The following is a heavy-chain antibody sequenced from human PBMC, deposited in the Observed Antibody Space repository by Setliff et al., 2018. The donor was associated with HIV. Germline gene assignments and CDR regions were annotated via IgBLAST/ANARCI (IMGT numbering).Heavy chain of an antibody. J-gene: IGHJ4*02. CDR2: INAGNGNT. Sequence: ASVKVSCKASGYTFTSYAMHWVRQAPGQRLEWMGWINAGNGNTKYSQKFQGRVTITADESTSTAYMELSSLRSEDTAVYYCARGGVGSGWYDEVDYWGQGTLVTVSS. V-gene: IGHV1-3*01. CDR3: ARGGVGSGWYDEVDY. CDR1: GYTFTSYA. D-gene: IGHD6-19*01.